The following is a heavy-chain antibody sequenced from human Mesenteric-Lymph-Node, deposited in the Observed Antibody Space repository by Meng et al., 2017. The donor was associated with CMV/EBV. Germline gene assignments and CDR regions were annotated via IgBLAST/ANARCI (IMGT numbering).Heavy chain of an antibody. Sequence: SETLSLTCAVFGESFSGYYWTWIRQTPGKGLECIGEIGYNGKTRYNPSLKSRLTISVDTSKNQFSLKLRSMSAADTAVYYCARGYPTLADGNALDHWGQGTLVTVSS. D-gene: IGHD1-14*01. J-gene: IGHJ1*01. CDR3: ARGYPTLADGNALDH. CDR1: GESFSGYY. V-gene: IGHV4-34*01. CDR2: IGYNGKT.